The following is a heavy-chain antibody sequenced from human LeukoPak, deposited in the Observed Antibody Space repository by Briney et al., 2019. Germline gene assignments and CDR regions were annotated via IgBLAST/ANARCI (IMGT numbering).Heavy chain of an antibody. CDR1: GYTFTSYG. J-gene: IGHJ6*03. CDR3: ARDLGYYDSSGYPPPIYYYYYYYMDV. Sequence: ASVKVSCKASGYTFTSYGISWVRQAPGQGLEWMGWISAYNGNTNYAQKLQGRVTMTTDTSTSTAYMELRSLRSDDTAVYYCARDLGYYDSSGYPPPIYYYYYYYMDVWGKGTTVTVSS. V-gene: IGHV1-18*01. D-gene: IGHD3-22*01. CDR2: ISAYNGNT.